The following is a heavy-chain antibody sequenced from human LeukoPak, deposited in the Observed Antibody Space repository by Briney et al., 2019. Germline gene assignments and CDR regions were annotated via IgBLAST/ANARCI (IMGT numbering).Heavy chain of an antibody. CDR3: ARHIAVAGTRSNWFDP. CDR1: GYTFTSYG. J-gene: IGHJ5*02. V-gene: IGHV1-18*01. Sequence: GSSVKVSCKASGYTFTSYGISSVRQAPGQGLEWMGWISAYNGNTNYAQKLQGRVTMTTDTSTSTAYMELRSLRSDDKAVYYCARHIAVAGTRSNWFDPWGQGTLVTVSS. CDR2: ISAYNGNT. D-gene: IGHD6-19*01.